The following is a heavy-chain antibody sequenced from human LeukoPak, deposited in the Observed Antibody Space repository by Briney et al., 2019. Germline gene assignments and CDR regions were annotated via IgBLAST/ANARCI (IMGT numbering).Heavy chain of an antibody. CDR1: GFSFDDYA. CDR2: ISWNSGAI. V-gene: IGHV3-9*01. J-gene: IGHJ6*02. CDR3: TKDRGYCSGGSCYPRSKTYYYYGMDV. Sequence: GGSLRLSCAASGFSFDDYAMHWVRQAPGKGLEWVSGISWNSGAIAYADSVKGRFTISRDNAKNSLYLQMNSLRADDTALYYCTKDRGYCSGGSCYPRSKTYYYYGMDVWGQGTTVTVSS. D-gene: IGHD2-15*01.